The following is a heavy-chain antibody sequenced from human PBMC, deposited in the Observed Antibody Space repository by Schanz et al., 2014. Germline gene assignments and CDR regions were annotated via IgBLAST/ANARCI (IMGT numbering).Heavy chain of an antibody. D-gene: IGHD6-13*01. CDR1: VYAFSRYA. CDR3: AKEGPAAAGTNGLDV. Sequence: EVQLVESGGGLLQPGGSLRLSCAASVYAFSRYAMSWVRQAPGKGLQWVSGISISGGSTYYEDSVKGRFTISRDNSKNTLYLQMNRLRAEDTAVYYCAKEGPAAAGTNGLDVWGQGTTVTVSS. V-gene: IGHV3-23*04. J-gene: IGHJ6*02. CDR2: ISISGGST.